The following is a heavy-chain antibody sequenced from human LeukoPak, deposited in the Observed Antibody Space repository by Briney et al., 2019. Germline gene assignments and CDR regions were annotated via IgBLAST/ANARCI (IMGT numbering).Heavy chain of an antibody. V-gene: IGHV3-21*01. D-gene: IGHD4-23*01. CDR3: ARDLYGGNSGEYY. CDR2: ISSSSSYI. Sequence: GGSLRLSCAASGFTFSSYSMNWVRQAPGKGLEWVSSISSSSSYIYYADSVKGRFTISRDNAKNSLYLQMNSLRAEDTAVYYCARDLYGGNSGEYYWGQGTLVTVSS. J-gene: IGHJ4*02. CDR1: GFTFSSYS.